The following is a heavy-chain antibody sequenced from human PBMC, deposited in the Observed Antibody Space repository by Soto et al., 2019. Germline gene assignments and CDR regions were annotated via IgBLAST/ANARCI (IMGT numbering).Heavy chain of an antibody. V-gene: IGHV1-2*04. Sequence: ASVKFSCKASGYTFTGYYMHWVRQAPGQGLEWMGWINPNSGGTNYAQKFQGWVTMTRDTSISTAYMELSRLRSDDTAVYYCARDGYSSSSGGSYYGMDVWGQGTTVTVSS. J-gene: IGHJ6*02. CDR2: INPNSGGT. CDR3: ARDGYSSSSGGSYYGMDV. CDR1: GYTFTGYY. D-gene: IGHD6-6*01.